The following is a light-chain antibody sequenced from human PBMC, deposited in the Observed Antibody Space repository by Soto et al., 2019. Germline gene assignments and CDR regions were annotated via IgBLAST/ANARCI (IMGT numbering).Light chain of an antibody. V-gene: IGKV3-20*01. CDR2: GAS. Sequence: EIVLTQSPGTLPLSPRERATLSCRASQSIFNNYLAWYQQKPGQAPRLLVYGASFRATGIPDRFSGSGSGTDFTLTISRLEPEDFAVYYCQQYGGSPFTFGQGTRLEIK. CDR3: QQYGGSPFT. J-gene: IGKJ2*01. CDR1: QSIFNNY.